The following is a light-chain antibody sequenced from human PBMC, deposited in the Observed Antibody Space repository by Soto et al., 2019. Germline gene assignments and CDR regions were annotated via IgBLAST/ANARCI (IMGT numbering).Light chain of an antibody. CDR1: SSDVGAYNS. CDR3: SSYSSSSSYV. CDR2: DVS. V-gene: IGLV2-14*01. Sequence: QSALTQPASVSGSPGQSIAISCTGTSSDVGAYNSVSWYQQYPGKAPKLMIHDVSNRHSGVSVRFSGSKSGNTASLTISGLQAEDEADYYCSSYSSSSSYVFGSGTKLTVL. J-gene: IGLJ1*01.